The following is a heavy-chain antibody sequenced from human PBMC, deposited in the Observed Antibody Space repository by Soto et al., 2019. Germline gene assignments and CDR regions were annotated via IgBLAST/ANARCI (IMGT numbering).Heavy chain of an antibody. Sequence: QVQLVEPGGGVVQPGRSLRLSCAASGFIVSTYGMHWVRQAPGKGLEWVAVISYDGSNKYYADSVKGRFTISRDNSKNTLYLQMNSLRGEDTAVYHCVKGSVRYTYGDYFDYWGQGSPVTVTS. CDR1: GFIVSTYG. J-gene: IGHJ4*02. V-gene: IGHV3-30*18. D-gene: IGHD5-18*01. CDR2: ISYDGSNK. CDR3: VKGSVRYTYGDYFDY.